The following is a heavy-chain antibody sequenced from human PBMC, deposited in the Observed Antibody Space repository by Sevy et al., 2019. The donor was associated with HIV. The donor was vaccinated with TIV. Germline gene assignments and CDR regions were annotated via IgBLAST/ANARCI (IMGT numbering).Heavy chain of an antibody. V-gene: IGHV3-7*01. J-gene: IGHJ4*02. CDR1: GFTFGTFW. Sequence: GGSLGLSGLASGFTFGTFWLSWVRQAPGKGREWVANTDPDGNQRYFGDSGKGRFTISRDNAKNSLYLQMNSLRAEDTAIYYCANYFARSRHYWGQGTLVTVSS. D-gene: IGHD1-26*01. CDR2: TDPDGNQR. CDR3: ANYFARSRHY.